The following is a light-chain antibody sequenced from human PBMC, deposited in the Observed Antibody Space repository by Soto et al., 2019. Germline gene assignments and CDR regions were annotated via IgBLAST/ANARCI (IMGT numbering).Light chain of an antibody. CDR1: QSVGGN. CDR2: GAS. Sequence: VVTQSPATLSLSPGQRATLSCRASQSVGGNFAWYQHKPGQAPRLLISGASTRATDIPARFSGSGSGTEFTLTISSLQSEDFAVYYFQQYNNRPYNFGHGTNLES. CDR3: QQYNNRPYN. V-gene: IGKV3-15*01. J-gene: IGKJ2*01.